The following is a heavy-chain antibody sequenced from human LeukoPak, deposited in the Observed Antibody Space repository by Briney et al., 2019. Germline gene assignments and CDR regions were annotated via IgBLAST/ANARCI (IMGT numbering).Heavy chain of an antibody. Sequence: GRFTISRDNAKNSLYLQINTLRAEDTAMYYCAKDAQPRSRWFDPWGQGTLVTVSS. D-gene: IGHD3-16*01. V-gene: IGHV3-11*05. CDR3: AKDAQPRSRWFDP. J-gene: IGHJ5*02.